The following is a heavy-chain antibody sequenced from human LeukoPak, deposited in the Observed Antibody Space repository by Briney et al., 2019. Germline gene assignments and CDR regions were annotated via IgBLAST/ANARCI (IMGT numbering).Heavy chain of an antibody. CDR1: GYTFTSYD. CDR3: ARYSWSEGYGY. CDR2: MNPNSGNT. J-gene: IGHJ4*02. V-gene: IGHV1-8*01. D-gene: IGHD2-15*01. Sequence: ASVKVSCKASGYTFTSYDINWVRQATGQGLEWMGWMNPNSGNTAYAQKFQGRVTMTRNTSMSTAYMELSSLRSEDTAVYYCARYSWSEGYGYWGQGTLVTVSS.